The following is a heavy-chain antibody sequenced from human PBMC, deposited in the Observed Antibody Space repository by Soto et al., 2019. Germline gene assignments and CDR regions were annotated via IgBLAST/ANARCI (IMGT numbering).Heavy chain of an antibody. CDR1: GASIRSTDYY. CDR2: VYYTGST. V-gene: IGHV4-30-4*01. J-gene: IGHJ5*02. Sequence: SETLSLTCTVSGASIRSTDYYWNWIRQAPGKGLEWIGYVYYTGSTYYNPSLMSRLTISVDTSKNQFSLKLTSVTAAETAVYYCVRTARQGAVAPHWFDRWGQGTQVTVSS. D-gene: IGHD2-21*02. CDR3: VRTARQGAVAPHWFDR.